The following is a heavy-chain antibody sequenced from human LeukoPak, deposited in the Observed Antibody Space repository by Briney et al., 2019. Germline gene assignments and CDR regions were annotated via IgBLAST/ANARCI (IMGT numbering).Heavy chain of an antibody. Sequence: ASVKVSCKASGGTFTSYGISWVRQAPGQGLEWMGWISAYNGNTNYAQKLQGRVTMTTDTSTSTAYMELRSLRSDDTAVYYCARGRYCTNGVCYPIDYWGQGTLVTVSS. CDR3: ARGRYCTNGVCYPIDY. V-gene: IGHV1-18*01. CDR1: GGTFTSYG. J-gene: IGHJ4*02. CDR2: ISAYNGNT. D-gene: IGHD2-8*01.